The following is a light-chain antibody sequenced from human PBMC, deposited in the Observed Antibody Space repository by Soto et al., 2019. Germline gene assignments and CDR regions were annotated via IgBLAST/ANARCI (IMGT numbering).Light chain of an antibody. J-gene: IGKJ1*01. CDR1: QSVTTN. CDR2: AAS. V-gene: IGKV3-15*01. CDR3: QQYNNWPPWT. Sequence: EVVMTQSPATLSVSPGERATLSCRASQSVTTNLAWYQQRPGQAPRLLIYAASTRATGIPARFSGSGSGTEFTLTISSLRSEDFAVYYCQQYNNWPPWTFGQGTKVEIK.